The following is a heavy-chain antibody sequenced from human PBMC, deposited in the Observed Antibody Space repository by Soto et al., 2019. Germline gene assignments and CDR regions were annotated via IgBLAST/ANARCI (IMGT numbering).Heavy chain of an antibody. V-gene: IGHV2-5*02. CDR1: GFSLSTSGVG. CDR2: IYWDDDK. D-gene: IGHD6-13*01. Sequence: QITLKESGPTLVKPTQTLTLTCTFSGFSLSTSGVGVGWIRQPPGKALEWLALIYWDDDKRYSPSLKRRPPITKHTSNNQVALTLPHMDPVDTATYYCAHLTAAKGRFYSYYYGMDVWGQGPTVTVSS. CDR3: AHLTAAKGRFYSYYYGMDV. J-gene: IGHJ6*02.